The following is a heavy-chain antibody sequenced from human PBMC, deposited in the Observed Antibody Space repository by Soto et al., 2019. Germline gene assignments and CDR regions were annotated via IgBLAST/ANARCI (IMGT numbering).Heavy chain of an antibody. CDR3: AREENYYESSGYAGRYFDY. CDR2: ISSSGSTT. D-gene: IGHD3-22*01. Sequence: HPGGSLRLSCEVSGFTFSSYEMSWVRQAPGKGLECIAYISSSGSTTDHADSVKGRFTVSRDNAKNSLYLEMNSLRVEDSGIYYCAREENYYESSGYAGRYFDYWGQGALVTVSS. J-gene: IGHJ4*02. V-gene: IGHV3-48*03. CDR1: GFTFSSYE.